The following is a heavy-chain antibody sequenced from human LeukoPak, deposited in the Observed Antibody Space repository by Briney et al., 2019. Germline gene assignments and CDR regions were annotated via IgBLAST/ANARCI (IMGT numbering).Heavy chain of an antibody. V-gene: IGHV1-3*01. Sequence: ASVKVSCKASGYTFTSYAMHWVRQAPGQRLEWMGWINAGDGHTKYSQKFQGRVTITRDTSASTAYMELSSLRSEDTAVYYCAGPAAPYYDILTGYSWGQGTLVTVSS. CDR3: AGPAAPYYDILTGYS. J-gene: IGHJ5*02. D-gene: IGHD3-9*01. CDR2: INAGDGHT. CDR1: GYTFTSYA.